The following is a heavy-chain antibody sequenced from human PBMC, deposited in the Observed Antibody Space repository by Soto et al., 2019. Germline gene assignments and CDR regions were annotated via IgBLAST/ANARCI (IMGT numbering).Heavy chain of an antibody. V-gene: IGHV5-51*01. J-gene: IGHJ5*02. CDR2: IYPGDSDT. Sequence: GESLKISCKGSGYSFTSYWIGWVRQMPGKGLEWMGIIYPGDSDTRYSPSFQGQVTISADKSISTAYLQWSSLKASDTAMYYCAGSYYDFWSGYFNNWFDPWGQGTLVTVSS. CDR1: GYSFTSYW. CDR3: AGSYYDFWSGYFNNWFDP. D-gene: IGHD3-3*01.